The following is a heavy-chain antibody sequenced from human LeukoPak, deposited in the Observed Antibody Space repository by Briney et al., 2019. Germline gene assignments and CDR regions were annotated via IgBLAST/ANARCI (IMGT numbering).Heavy chain of an antibody. CDR3: AGLVGRYSSGLYYYYFDY. CDR1: GASINSYY. Sequence: SETLSLTCTVSGASINSYYWSWIRQPPGKGLEWIGEMYLSGTPHSNPSVKSRVTISIDKSKNQFFLNLSSVTAADTAVYYCAGLVGRYSSGLYYYYFDYWGQGTLVTVSS. D-gene: IGHD3-22*01. J-gene: IGHJ4*02. V-gene: IGHV4-59*12. CDR2: MYLSGTP.